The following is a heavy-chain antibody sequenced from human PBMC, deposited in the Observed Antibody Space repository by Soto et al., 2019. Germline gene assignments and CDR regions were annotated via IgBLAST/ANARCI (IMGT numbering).Heavy chain of an antibody. D-gene: IGHD6-19*01. J-gene: IGHJ4*02. V-gene: IGHV3-23*01. CDR1: GFTFSSYA. CDR3: AISRAGYSSGCYYFDY. CDR2: ISASGGST. Sequence: LRLSCAASGFTFSSYAMSWVRQAPGKGLEWVSAISASGGSTYYADSVKGRFTISRDNSKNTLCLQMNSLRAEDTAVYYCAISRAGYSSGCYYFDYWGQGTLVTVSS.